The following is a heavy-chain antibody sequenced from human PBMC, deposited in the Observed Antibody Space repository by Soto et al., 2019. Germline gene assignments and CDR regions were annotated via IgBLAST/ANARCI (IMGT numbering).Heavy chain of an antibody. V-gene: IGHV4-59*01. Sequence: SETLSLTCTVSGGSISSYYWSWIRQPPGKGLEWIGYIYYSGSTNYNPSLKSRVTISVDTSKNQFSLKLSSVTAADTAVYYCARAVIDYGDRSYDYWGQGTLVTVSS. CDR3: ARAVIDYGDRSYDY. CDR1: GGSISSYY. D-gene: IGHD4-17*01. J-gene: IGHJ4*02. CDR2: IYYSGST.